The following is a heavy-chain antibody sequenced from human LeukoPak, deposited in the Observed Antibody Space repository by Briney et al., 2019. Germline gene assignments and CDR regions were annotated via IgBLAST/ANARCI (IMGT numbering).Heavy chain of an antibody. V-gene: IGHV3-20*04. CDR3: ARSKYFYYMDV. CDR2: INWNGGST. Sequence: GGSLRLSCAASGFTFDDYGMSWVRQAPGKGLEWVSGINWNGGSTGYADSVKGRFTISRDNAKNSLYLEMNTLRAEDTALYYCARSKYFYYMDVWGKGTTVTVSS. J-gene: IGHJ6*03. CDR1: GFTFDDYG.